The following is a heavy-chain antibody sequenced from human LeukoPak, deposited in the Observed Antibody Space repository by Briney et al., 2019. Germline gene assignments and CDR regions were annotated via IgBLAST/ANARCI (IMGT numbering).Heavy chain of an antibody. CDR2: ISGSGGST. J-gene: IGHJ1*01. CDR3: AKGNVLRPLSLAAEYFQH. CDR1: GFSLSAYN. D-gene: IGHD3-3*01. V-gene: IGHV3-23*01. Sequence: GGSLRLSCEGSGFSLSAYNMNWVRQAPGKGLEWVSAISGSGGSTYYADSVKGRFTISRDNSKNTLYLQMNSLRAEDTAVYYCAKGNVLRPLSLAAEYFQHWGQGTLVTVSS.